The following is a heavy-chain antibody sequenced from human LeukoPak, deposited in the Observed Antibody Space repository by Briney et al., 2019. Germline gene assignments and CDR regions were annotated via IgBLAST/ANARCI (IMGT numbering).Heavy chain of an antibody. CDR1: GYTFTGSY. Sequence: GASVKVSCKASGYTFTGSYMHWVRQAPGQGLEWMGWINPKRGDTNYAQKFQGRVTMTRDTSISTAYMELSRLTSDDTAVYYCARGHRFGELSDWFDPWGQGTLVTVSS. CDR2: INPKRGDT. D-gene: IGHD3-10*01. V-gene: IGHV1-2*02. J-gene: IGHJ5*02. CDR3: ARGHRFGELSDWFDP.